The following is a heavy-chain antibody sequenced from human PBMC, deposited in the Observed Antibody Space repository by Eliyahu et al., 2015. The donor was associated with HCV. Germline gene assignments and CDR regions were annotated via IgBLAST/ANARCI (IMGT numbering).Heavy chain of an antibody. V-gene: IGHV3-9*01. CDR2: ISWNXXSI. CDR3: AKGSQLVRFGMDV. CDR1: GXXFDDYA. D-gene: IGHD6-13*01. J-gene: IGHJ6*02. Sequence: EVQLVESGGGLVQPGRSLRLSCAASGXXFDDYAXXWXRQXPGKGLEXVSGISWNXXSIGYADSVKGRFTISRDNAKNSLYLQMNSLRAEDTALYYCAKGSQLVRFGMDVWGQGTTVTVFS.